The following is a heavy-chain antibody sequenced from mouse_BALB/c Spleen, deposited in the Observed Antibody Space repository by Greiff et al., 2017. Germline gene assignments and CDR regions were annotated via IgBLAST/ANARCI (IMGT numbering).Heavy chain of an antibody. V-gene: IGHV1-15*01. D-gene: IGHD2-10*01. CDR2: IDHETGGT. CDR3: TSPYYGKPWFAY. Sequence: QVQLQQSGAELVRPGASVTLSCKASGYTFTDDEMHWVKQTPVHGLEWIGAIDHETGGTAYNQKFKGKATLTADKSSSTAYMELRSLTSEDSAVYSCTSPYYGKPWFAYWGQGTLVTVSA. CDR1: GYTFTDDE. J-gene: IGHJ3*01.